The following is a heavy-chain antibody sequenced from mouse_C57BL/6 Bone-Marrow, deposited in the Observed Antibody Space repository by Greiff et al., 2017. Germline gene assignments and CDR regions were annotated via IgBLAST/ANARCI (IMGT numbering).Heavy chain of an antibody. V-gene: IGHV2-5*01. CDR2: IWSGGST. D-gene: IGHD1-1*01. Sequence: VQLQQSGPGLVQPSQSLSITCTVSGFSLTSYGVHWVRQSPGKGLEWLGVIWSGGSTDYNAAFMSRLSITKDNSKSQVFFKMNSLQADDTAIYYCAKMGTTVVTHWYFDVWGTGTTVTVSS. CDR1: GFSLTSYG. CDR3: AKMGTTVVTHWYFDV. J-gene: IGHJ1*03.